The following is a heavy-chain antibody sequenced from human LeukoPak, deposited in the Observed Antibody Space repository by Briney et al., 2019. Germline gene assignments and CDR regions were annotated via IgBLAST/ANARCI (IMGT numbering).Heavy chain of an antibody. CDR2: MNPNSGNT. J-gene: IGHJ6*03. V-gene: IGHV1-8*03. CDR1: GYTFTSYD. CDR3: ARGLGYCTNGVCYAPSYYYYMDV. D-gene: IGHD2-8*01. Sequence: ASVKVSCKASGYTFTSYDINWVRQATGQGLEWMGWMNPNSGNTGYAQKFQGRVTITRNTSISTAYMELSSLRSEDTAVYYCARGLGYCTNGVCYAPSYYYYMDVWGKGTTVTVSS.